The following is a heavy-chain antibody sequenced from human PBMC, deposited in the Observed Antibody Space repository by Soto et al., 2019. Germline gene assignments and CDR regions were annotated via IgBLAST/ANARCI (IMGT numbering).Heavy chain of an antibody. J-gene: IGHJ3*01. V-gene: IGHV3-33*01. CDR2: IWHDGTNR. D-gene: IGHD6-13*01. CDR1: GFSFREYG. Sequence: QVQLVESGGGAVQPGGSLRLSCGTFGFSFREYGMHWVRQAPGKGLEWVAGIWHDGTNRNYIDSVRGRFTISRDNSKNMLYLQMNNLRAEDTAVYHCAREAGYQETLGQQLPGCWGQGIMVTVSS. CDR3: AREAGYQETLGQQLPGC.